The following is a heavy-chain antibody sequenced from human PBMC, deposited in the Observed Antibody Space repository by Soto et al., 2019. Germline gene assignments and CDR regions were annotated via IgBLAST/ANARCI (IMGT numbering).Heavy chain of an antibody. CDR1: GYTFTHYG. CDR2: ASPFNGDR. D-gene: IGHD1-26*01. Sequence: QVALVQSAADVKKPGAPLKVSWKASGYTFTHYGVTWVRKAPGQGLEWMGWASPFNGDRNYAQKLQGRVTMSTDTSTTTASMELRSLRADDTAGYYCAKRVAWERNEHFVDQWGQGTLVTVSS. V-gene: IGHV1-18*01. J-gene: IGHJ4*02. CDR3: AKRVAWERNEHFVDQ.